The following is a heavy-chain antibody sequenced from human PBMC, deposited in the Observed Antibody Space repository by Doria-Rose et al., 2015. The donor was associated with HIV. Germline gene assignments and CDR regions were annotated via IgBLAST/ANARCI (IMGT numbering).Heavy chain of an antibody. D-gene: IGHD6-19*01. Sequence: QVQLQESGPGLVKPSQTLSLTCTVSGGSISSGSYYWSWIRQPAGKGLEWIGRIYTSGNTKYNPSLKSRITISIDTSKNQFSLNLISVTAADTAVYYCAREGFSSGSYQVPYFDFWGQGTLVTVSS. CDR2: IYTSGNT. V-gene: IGHV4-61*02. CDR3: AREGFSSGSYQVPYFDF. J-gene: IGHJ4*02. CDR1: GGSISSGSYY.